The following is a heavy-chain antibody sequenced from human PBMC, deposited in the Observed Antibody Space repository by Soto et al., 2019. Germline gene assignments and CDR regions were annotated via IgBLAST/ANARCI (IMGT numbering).Heavy chain of an antibody. CDR1: GGSFSNFG. CDR3: AREGSGYNF. D-gene: IGHD5-12*01. J-gene: IGHJ4*02. V-gene: IGHV1-69*13. CDR2: IVPVFGRP. Sequence: SVKVSCKASGGSFSNFGISWVQQAPGQGLEWMGGIVPVFGRPNYAQRFRGRLTITADESTSTGYMELISLRSDDTAVYYCAREGSGYNFWGQGTQVTVSS.